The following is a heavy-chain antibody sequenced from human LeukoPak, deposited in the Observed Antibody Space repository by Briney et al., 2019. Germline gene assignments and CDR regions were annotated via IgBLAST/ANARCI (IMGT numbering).Heavy chain of an antibody. CDR1: GYTFTSYD. CDR2: MNPNSGNT. CDR3: ARVQLDTRDDAFDI. J-gene: IGHJ3*02. V-gene: IGHV1-8*01. D-gene: IGHD1-1*01. Sequence: ASVKVSCKASGYTFTSYDINWVRQATGQGLEWMGWMNPNSGNTGYAQKFQGRVTTTRSTSISTAYMELNSLRSEDTAVYYCARVQLDTRDDAFDIWGQGTMVTVSS.